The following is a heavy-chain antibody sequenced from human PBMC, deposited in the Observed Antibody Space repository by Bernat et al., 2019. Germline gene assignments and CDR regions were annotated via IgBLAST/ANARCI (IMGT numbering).Heavy chain of an antibody. CDR1: GFTFSSYS. D-gene: IGHD1-26*01. CDR3: ARGRTSGSYEDY. V-gene: IGHV3-21*01. CDR2: ISSSSSYV. Sequence: EVQLVESGGGLVKPGGSLRLSCAASGFTFSSYSMNWVRQAPGKGLEWVSSISSSSSYVYYADSGKGRFTISRDNAKNSLYLQMNSLRAEDTAVYYCARGRTSGSYEDYWGQGTLVTVSS. J-gene: IGHJ4*02.